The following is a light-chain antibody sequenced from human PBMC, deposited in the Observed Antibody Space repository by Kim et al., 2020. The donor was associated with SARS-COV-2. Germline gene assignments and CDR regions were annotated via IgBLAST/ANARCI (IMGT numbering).Light chain of an antibody. Sequence: PGERATPSCRARQRVRRSYLAWYQHNPGQAPSLRFYGASSRDTGIPDRLSGSESGKDFTFTISTLEPEDFAVYYCQQYGSLPETFGQGTKVDIK. CDR1: QRVRRSY. CDR2: GAS. J-gene: IGKJ1*01. V-gene: IGKV3-20*01. CDR3: QQYGSLPET.